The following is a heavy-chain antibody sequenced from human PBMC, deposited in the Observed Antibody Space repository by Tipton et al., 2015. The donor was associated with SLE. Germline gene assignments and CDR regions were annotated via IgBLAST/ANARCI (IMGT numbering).Heavy chain of an antibody. J-gene: IGHJ6*02. D-gene: IGHD2-15*01. CDR2: VYYSGGT. Sequence: TLSLTCTVSGGSISSDNSFWTWIRQVPGEGLEWIGYVYYSGGTSYNPSLKSRVTVSVDTSKNQFSLRLSSVTAADTAVYYCARFGYCSRGSCYYYGLDVWGRGTTVTVSS. CDR3: ARFGYCSRGSCYYYGLDV. V-gene: IGHV4-61*01. CDR1: GGSISSDNSF.